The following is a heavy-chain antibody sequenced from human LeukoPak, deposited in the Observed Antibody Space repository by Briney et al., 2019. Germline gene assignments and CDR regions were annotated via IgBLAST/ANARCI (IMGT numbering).Heavy chain of an antibody. CDR1: GFTFSSYS. CDR3: ARDVVGAHYYYYSMDV. CDR2: ISSSSSYI. D-gene: IGHD1-26*01. J-gene: IGHJ6*02. V-gene: IGHV3-21*01. Sequence: GGSLRLSCAASGFTFSSYSMNWVRQAPGKGLEWVSSISSSSSYIYYADSVKGRFTISRDNAKNSLYLQMNSLRAEDTAVYYCARDVVGAHYYYYSMDVWGQGTTVTVSS.